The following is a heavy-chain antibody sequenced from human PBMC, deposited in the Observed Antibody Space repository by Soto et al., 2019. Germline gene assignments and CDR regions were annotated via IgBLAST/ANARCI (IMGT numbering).Heavy chain of an antibody. J-gene: IGHJ4*02. V-gene: IGHV1-69*13. CDR2: IIPIFGTA. D-gene: IGHD6-13*01. Sequence: GASVKVSCKASGGTFSSYAISWVRQAPGQGLEWTGGIIPIFGTANYAQKFQGRVTITADESTSTAYMELSSLRSEDTAVYYCAIDLASSSWTEIDYWGQGTLVTVSS. CDR1: GGTFSSYA. CDR3: AIDLASSSWTEIDY.